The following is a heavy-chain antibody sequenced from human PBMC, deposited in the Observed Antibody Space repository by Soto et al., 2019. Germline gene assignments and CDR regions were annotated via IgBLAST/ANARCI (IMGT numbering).Heavy chain of an antibody. CDR1: GFTFGPFW. V-gene: IGHV3-33*08. CDR2: IWYDGSNK. D-gene: IGHD3-16*01. CDR3: ARGLITSTHRGIDY. Sequence: GSLRLSCAASGFTFGPFWMHWVRQAPGKGLEWVAVIWYDGSNKYYTDSVKGRFTISRDNSRNTLYLQMNSLSAEDTAVYCCARGLITSTHRGIDYWGQGTLVTVSS. J-gene: IGHJ4*02.